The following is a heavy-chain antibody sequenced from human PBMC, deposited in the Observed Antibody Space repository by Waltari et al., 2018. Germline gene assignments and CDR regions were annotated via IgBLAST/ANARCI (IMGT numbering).Heavy chain of an antibody. V-gene: IGHV1-69*08. CDR3: ARDGCTYYYGSGSYCYFDY. J-gene: IGHJ4*02. CDR2: IIPILGIA. D-gene: IGHD3-10*01. CDR1: GGTFSSYT. Sequence: QVQLVQSGAEVKKPGSSVKVSCKASGGTFSSYTISWVRQAPGQGLEWMGRIIPILGIANYAQKVQGRVTITADKSTSTAYMELSSLRSEDTAVYYCARDGCTYYYGSGSYCYFDYWGQGTLVTVSS.